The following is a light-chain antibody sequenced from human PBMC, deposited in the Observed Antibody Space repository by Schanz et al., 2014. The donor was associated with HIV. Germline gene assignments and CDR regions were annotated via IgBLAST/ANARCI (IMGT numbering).Light chain of an antibody. V-gene: IGKV1-39*01. CDR3: QQHKSHSPFT. Sequence: DVHMTQSPSSLSASVGDNVTLTCRASQNISTYLNWYQQRPGKAPKLLIYAALNLQSGVPSRFSGSGSGTDFTLTIANLQPDDSATYYCQQHKSHSPFTFGQGTKIEIK. CDR2: AAL. J-gene: IGKJ2*01. CDR1: QNISTY.